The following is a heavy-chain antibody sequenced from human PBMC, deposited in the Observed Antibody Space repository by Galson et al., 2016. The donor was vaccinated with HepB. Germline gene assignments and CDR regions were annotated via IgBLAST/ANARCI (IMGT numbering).Heavy chain of an antibody. V-gene: IGHV1-2*02. Sequence: SVKVSCKASGYTFTGYFMHWVRQAPGQGLEWMGWINPNSGGTNYAQKFQGRVTMTRDKSVGTAYMELSSLRYDDTAVYFCARCGAAGLNFDYWGQGTLVAVSA. D-gene: IGHD6-13*01. CDR2: INPNSGGT. CDR3: ARCGAAGLNFDY. CDR1: GYTFTGYF. J-gene: IGHJ4*02.